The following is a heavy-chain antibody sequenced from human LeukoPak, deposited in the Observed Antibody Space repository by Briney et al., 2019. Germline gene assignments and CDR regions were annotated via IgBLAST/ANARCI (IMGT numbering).Heavy chain of an antibody. CDR2: ISGSGGST. D-gene: IGHD6-19*01. J-gene: IGHJ5*01. V-gene: IGHV3-23*01. CDR3: TKEPSNRSGWYDC. CDR1: GFTFSRYA. Sequence: GGSLRLSCAASGFTFSRYAMSWVRQAPGKGLEWVSAISGSGGSTYYADSVKGRFTISRDNSKNTLYLQMNSLRAEDTAVYYCTKEPSNRSGWYDCWGQGTLVSVCS.